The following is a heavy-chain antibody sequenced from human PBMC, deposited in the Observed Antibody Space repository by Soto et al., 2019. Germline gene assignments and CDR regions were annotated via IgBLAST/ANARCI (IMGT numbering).Heavy chain of an antibody. CDR3: ARGEKWLVRDYHYGMDV. CDR2: IIPIFGTA. J-gene: IGHJ6*02. CDR1: GGTFSSYA. D-gene: IGHD6-19*01. V-gene: IGHV1-69*13. Sequence: SVKVSCKASGGTFSSYAISWVRQAPGQGLEWMGGIIPIFGTANYAQKFQGRVTITADESTSTAYMELSSLRSEDTAVYYCARGEKWLVRDYHYGMDVWGQGTTVTVSS.